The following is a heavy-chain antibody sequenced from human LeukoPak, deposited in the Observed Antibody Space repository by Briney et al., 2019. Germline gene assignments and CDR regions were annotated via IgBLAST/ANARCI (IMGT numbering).Heavy chain of an antibody. CDR2: IRYDGSNK. J-gene: IGHJ5*02. V-gene: IGHV3-30*02. D-gene: IGHD3-10*01. Sequence: PGGSLRLSCAASGFTFSSYGMHWVRQAPGKGLEWVAFIRYDGSNKYYADSVKGRFTISRDNSKNTLYLQMNSLRAEDTAVYYCAKDRNVVLLWFGEHAWGQGTLVTVSS. CDR1: GFTFSSYG. CDR3: AKDRNVVLLWFGEHA.